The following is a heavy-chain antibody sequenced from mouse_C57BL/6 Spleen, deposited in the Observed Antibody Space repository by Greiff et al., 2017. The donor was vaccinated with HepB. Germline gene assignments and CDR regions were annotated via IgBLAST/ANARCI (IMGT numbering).Heavy chain of an antibody. V-gene: IGHV5-17*01. CDR2: ISSGSSTI. J-gene: IGHJ1*03. CDR3: ARHGFDV. CDR1: GFTFSDYG. Sequence: EVKLVESGGGLVKPGGSLKLSCAASGFTFSDYGMHWVRQAPEKGLEWVAYISSGSSTIYYADTVKGRFTISRDNAKNTLCLQMTSLRSEDTAMYYCARHGFDVWGTGTTVTVSS.